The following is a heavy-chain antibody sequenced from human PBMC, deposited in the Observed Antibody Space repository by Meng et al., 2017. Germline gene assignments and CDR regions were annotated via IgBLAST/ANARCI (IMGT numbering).Heavy chain of an antibody. V-gene: IGHV3-43*01. CDR1: GFTFYDYT. Sequence: GESLKISCAASGFTFYDYTMHWVRQAPGKGLEWVPLISWDGGSTYYADSVKGRFTISRDNSKNSLYLQMNSPRTKDTALYYCAKSDYYYDSSGYRDYYYGMDVWGQGTTVTVSS. CDR3: AKSDYYYDSSGYRDYYYGMDV. D-gene: IGHD3-22*01. CDR2: ISWDGGST. J-gene: IGHJ6*02.